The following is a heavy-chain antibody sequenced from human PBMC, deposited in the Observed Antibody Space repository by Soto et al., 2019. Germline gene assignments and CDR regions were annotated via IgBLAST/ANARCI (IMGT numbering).Heavy chain of an antibody. V-gene: IGHV1-3*05. CDR1: GYTFTSYA. J-gene: IGHJ5*02. CDR3: ARGLSTSWFDP. CDR2: INAGNGNT. Sequence: QVQLVQSGAEEKKPGASVKVSCKASGYTFTSYAMHWVRQAPGQRLEWMGWINAGNGNTKYSQKFQGRVTITRDTSATTAYMQLSSLRSEDTAVYYCARGLSTSWFDPWGQGTLVTGSS. D-gene: IGHD2-2*01.